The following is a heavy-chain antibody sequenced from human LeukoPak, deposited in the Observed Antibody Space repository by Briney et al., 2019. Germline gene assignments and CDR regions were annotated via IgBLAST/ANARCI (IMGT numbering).Heavy chain of an antibody. CDR1: GFTFSSYS. Sequence: GGSLRLSCAASGFTFSSYSMNWVRQAPGKGLEWVSSISSSSSYIYYADSVKGRFTISRDNAKNSLYLQVNSLRAEDTAVYYCARKGYFDTYYYYMDVWGKGTTVTVSS. D-gene: IGHD3-9*01. CDR2: ISSSSSYI. J-gene: IGHJ6*03. CDR3: ARKGYFDTYYYYMDV. V-gene: IGHV3-21*01.